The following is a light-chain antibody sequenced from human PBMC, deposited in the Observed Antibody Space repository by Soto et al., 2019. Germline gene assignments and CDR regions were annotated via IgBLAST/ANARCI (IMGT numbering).Light chain of an antibody. CDR3: QQRSKWPVT. J-gene: IGKJ4*01. V-gene: IGKV3-11*01. Sequence: EIVLTQSPVTLSLSPCEIATLSCSSSQSVSNNYLAWYQQKPGQAPRLLIYGASNRATGIPARFSGSGSGTDFTLTISSLEAEDFALYYCQQRSKWPVTFGGGTKVDIK. CDR1: QSVSNNY. CDR2: GAS.